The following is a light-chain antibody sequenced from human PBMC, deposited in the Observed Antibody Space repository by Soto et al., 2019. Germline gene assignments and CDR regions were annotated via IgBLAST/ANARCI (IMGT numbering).Light chain of an antibody. CDR2: DVN. CDR3: SSYTSSSTQV. J-gene: IGLJ1*01. CDR1: SSDVGGYNY. V-gene: IGLV2-14*01. Sequence: QSALTQPASVSGSPGQSITISCTGTSSDVGGYNYVSWYQQHPGKAPKLMIYDVNNRPSGVSNRFSGSKSGNTASLTISGLQAEDEADYHCSSYTSSSTQVFGTGTKVT.